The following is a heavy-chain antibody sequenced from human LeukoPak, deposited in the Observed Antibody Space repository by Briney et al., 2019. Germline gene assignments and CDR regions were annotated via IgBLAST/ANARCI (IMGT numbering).Heavy chain of an antibody. J-gene: IGHJ4*02. CDR2: IRYDGSNK. V-gene: IGHV3-30*02. Sequence: GGSLRLSCAASGFTFSTYGMHWVRQAPGKGLEWVAFIRYDGSNKSYADSVKGRFTISRDNSKNTLYLQMNSLRAEDTAVYYCATSFDTYYYDSSGYLAYWGRGTLVTVSS. CDR3: ATSFDTYYYDSSGYLAY. CDR1: GFTFSTYG. D-gene: IGHD3-22*01.